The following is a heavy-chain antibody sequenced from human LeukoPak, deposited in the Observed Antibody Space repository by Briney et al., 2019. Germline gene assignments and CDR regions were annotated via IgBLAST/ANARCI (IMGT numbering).Heavy chain of an antibody. CDR2: IYYSGST. Sequence: SETLSLTCTVSGGSISSSSYYWGWIRQPPGKGLEWIGSIYYSGSTYYNPSLKSRVTISVDTSKNQFSLKLSSVIAADTAVYYCASHGGYCSGGSCYAIDYWGQGTLVTVSS. V-gene: IGHV4-39*01. CDR3: ASHGGYCSGGSCYAIDY. J-gene: IGHJ4*02. D-gene: IGHD2-15*01. CDR1: GGSISSSSYY.